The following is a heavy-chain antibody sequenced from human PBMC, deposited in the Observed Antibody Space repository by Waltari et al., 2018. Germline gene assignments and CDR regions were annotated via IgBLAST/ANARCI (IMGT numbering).Heavy chain of an antibody. D-gene: IGHD3-3*01. CDR1: GGSISSSSSY. CDR3: ARLLRSGQYYFDY. CDR2: IYYSGST. V-gene: IGHV4-39*01. Sequence: QLQLQESGPGLVKPSETLSLTCIVSGGSISSSSSYWGWIRQPPGKGLEWIGNIYYSGSTYYNPSLKSRVTVSVDTSKNQFSLKMSSVSAADTAVYYCARLLRSGQYYFDYWGQGILVTVSS. J-gene: IGHJ4*02.